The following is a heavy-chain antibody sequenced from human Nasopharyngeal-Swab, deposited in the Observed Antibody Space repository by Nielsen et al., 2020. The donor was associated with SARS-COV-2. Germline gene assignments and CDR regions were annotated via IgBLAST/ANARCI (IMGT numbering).Heavy chain of an antibody. D-gene: IGHD3-22*01. CDR2: IGTSSSTS. CDR3: ASAHRAYGDSGYYPLDY. CDR1: GFPFSPYG. J-gene: IGHJ4*02. Sequence: GGSLRLSCVASGFPFSPYGMNWVRQAPGKGLEWLSYIGTSSSTSYYADSVKGRFTISRDNARNLLYLQMNSLRAEDTAVYYCASAHRAYGDSGYYPLDYWGKGTLVTVSS. V-gene: IGHV3-48*04.